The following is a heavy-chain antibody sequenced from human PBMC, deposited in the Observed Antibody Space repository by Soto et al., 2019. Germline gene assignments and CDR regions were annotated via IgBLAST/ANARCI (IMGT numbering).Heavy chain of an antibody. V-gene: IGHV4-30-4*01. CDR3: ASLYCSGGSCDY. Sequence: KASETLSLTCTVSGGSISSGDYYWSWIRQPPGKGLEWIGYIYYSGSTYYNPSLKSRVTISVDTSKNQFSLKLSSVTAADAAVYYCASLYCSGGSCDYWGQGTLVTVSS. CDR2: IYYSGST. CDR1: GGSISSGDYY. D-gene: IGHD2-15*01. J-gene: IGHJ4*02.